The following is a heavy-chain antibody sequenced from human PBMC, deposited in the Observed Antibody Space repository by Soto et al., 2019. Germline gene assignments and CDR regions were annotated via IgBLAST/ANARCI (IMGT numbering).Heavy chain of an antibody. CDR2: IWYDGSKE. V-gene: IGHV3-33*01. J-gene: IGHJ4*02. Sequence: QVQLVESGGGVVQPGRYLRLSCAASGFSFRTYGMHWVRQAPGKGLEWVAVIWYDGSKEYYADSVKGRFTISRDNSKNTLYLQMNSLTAEDTAVYYCAREQGGSYCSGGTCYPKGLGYWGQGTLVTVSS. CDR1: GFSFRTYG. CDR3: AREQGGSYCSGGTCYPKGLGY. D-gene: IGHD2-15*01.